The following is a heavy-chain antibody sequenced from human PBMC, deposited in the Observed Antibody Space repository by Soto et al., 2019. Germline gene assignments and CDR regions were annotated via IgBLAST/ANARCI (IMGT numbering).Heavy chain of an antibody. V-gene: IGHV3-30*18. CDR2: ISYDGSNK. CDR1: GFTFSSYG. CDR3: AKDNALGYFDY. J-gene: IGHJ4*02. Sequence: QVQLVESGGGVVQPGRSLRLSCAASGFTFSSYGMHWVRQAPGKGLEWVAVISYDGSNKYYADSVKGRFTISRDNSKNTLYLQMNSLRAEDTAVYYCAKDNALGYFDYWGQGTLVTVSS.